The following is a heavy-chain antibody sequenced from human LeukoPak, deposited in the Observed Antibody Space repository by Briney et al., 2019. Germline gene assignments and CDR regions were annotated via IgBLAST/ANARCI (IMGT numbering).Heavy chain of an antibody. CDR2: INSDGSST. J-gene: IGHJ4*02. CDR3: TRDRGDGYIYFDY. D-gene: IGHD5-24*01. Sequence: GGALILSCAASGFSFSSYWMHWVRQAPGKGLVWVSRINSDGSSTNYADSVKGRFTISRDNAKNTQYLQMNSLRAEDTAVYYCTRDRGDGYIYFDYWGQGTLVTVSS. CDR1: GFSFSSYW. V-gene: IGHV3-74*01.